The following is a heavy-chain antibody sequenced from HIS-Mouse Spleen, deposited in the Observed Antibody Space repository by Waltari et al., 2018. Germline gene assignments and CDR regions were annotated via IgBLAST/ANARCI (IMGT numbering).Heavy chain of an antibody. J-gene: IGHJ4*02. V-gene: IGHV3-66*01. D-gene: IGHD6-13*01. CDR3: ARDIKAAAC. CDR1: GFTVRTRS. Sequence: EVQLVESGGGLVQPGGSLRLSCAASGFTVRTRSRSWVRQAPGKGLEWVSVIYSGGSTYYADSVKGRFTISRDNSKNTLYLQMNSLRAEDTAVYYCARDIKAAACWGQGTLVTVSS. CDR2: IYSGGST.